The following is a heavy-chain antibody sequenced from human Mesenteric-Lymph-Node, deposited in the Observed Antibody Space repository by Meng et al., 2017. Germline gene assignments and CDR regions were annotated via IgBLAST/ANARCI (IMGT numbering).Heavy chain of an antibody. CDR3: SKRGSAVYFDS. CDR1: GFSFRSYG. CDR2: ISGGGAGS. V-gene: IGHV3-23*04. J-gene: IGHJ4*02. D-gene: IGHD2-15*01. Sequence: LVRSGGGLVQPGVFLGLSCETSGFSFRSYGMRWVRQAPGHGLEWVAHISGGGAGSEYAESVKGRFAISRDNSKDTLFLQMSRLRAEDTAVYYCSKRGSAVYFDSWGQGDLVTVSS.